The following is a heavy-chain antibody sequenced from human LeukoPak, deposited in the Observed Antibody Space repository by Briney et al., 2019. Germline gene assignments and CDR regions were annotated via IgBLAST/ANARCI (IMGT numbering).Heavy chain of an antibody. CDR1: GGSISNYY. D-gene: IGHD2-2*01. V-gene: IGHV4-4*07. J-gene: IGHJ3*02. CDR2: IYPRGST. Sequence: SETLPLTCTVSGGSISNYYWSWIRQPAGKGLEWIGRIYPRGSTTYSSSLKSRVTMSADTSKNHFSLNLTSLTAADTAVYYCARGRYCTATTCDAGGDAFDIWGQGTMVTVSS. CDR3: ARGRYCTATTCDAGGDAFDI.